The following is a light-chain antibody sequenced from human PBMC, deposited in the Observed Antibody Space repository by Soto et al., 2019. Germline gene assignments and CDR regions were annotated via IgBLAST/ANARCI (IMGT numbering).Light chain of an antibody. J-gene: IGLJ1*01. V-gene: IGLV7-46*01. CDR1: TGAVTNGHY. Sequence: QAVVTQEPSLTVSPGGTVTLTCGSSTGAVTNGHYPYWFQQKPGQAPRTLIYDTTNRHSWTPPRFSGSLLGGKAALTLSGAQPEDETAYYCLLSYNGPYVFGTGTKVTVL. CDR2: DTT. CDR3: LLSYNGPYV.